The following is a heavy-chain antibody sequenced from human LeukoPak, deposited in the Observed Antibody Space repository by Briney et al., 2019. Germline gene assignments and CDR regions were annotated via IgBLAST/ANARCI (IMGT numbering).Heavy chain of an antibody. D-gene: IGHD3-22*01. CDR3: ARENYYDSSGYYHEYFQH. CDR2: INPNSGGT. V-gene: IGHV1-2*02. Sequence: ASVKVSCKASGYTFTGYYMHWVRQAPGQGLEWMGWINPNSGGTNYAQKFQGRVTMTRDTSISTAYMELSRLRSDDTAVYYCARENYYDSSGYYHEYFQHWGQGTLVTVSS. J-gene: IGHJ1*01. CDR1: GYTFTGYY.